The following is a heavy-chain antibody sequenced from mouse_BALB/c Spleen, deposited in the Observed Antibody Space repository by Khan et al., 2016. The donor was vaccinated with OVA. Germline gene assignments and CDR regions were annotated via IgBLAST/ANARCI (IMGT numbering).Heavy chain of an antibody. Sequence: EVKLLESGGGLVQPGGSLKLSCAASGFDFSRYWMSWVRQAPGKGLEWIGEINPDSSTINYTPSLKDKFIISSDNAKNKMYMQTSKVSSEDTALYYCARQGPYFGSSWFAYWGQGTLVTVSA. J-gene: IGHJ3*01. CDR1: GFDFSRYW. CDR2: INPDSSTI. V-gene: IGHV4-1*02. CDR3: ARQGPYFGSSWFAY. D-gene: IGHD1-1*01.